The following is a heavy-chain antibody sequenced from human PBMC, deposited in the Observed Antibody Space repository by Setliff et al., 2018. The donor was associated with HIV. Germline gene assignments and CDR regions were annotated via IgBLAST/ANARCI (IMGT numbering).Heavy chain of an antibody. J-gene: IGHJ4*02. Sequence: SETLSLTCAVSGGSITNFYWSWIRQPPGKGLEWIGYLYNSGSTKYNPSLKSRVTISTDMSKTQLSLNLNSVTAADTALYYCALWGYSNAGGFDYWGQGTLVTVSS. CDR2: LYNSGST. D-gene: IGHD5-12*01. CDR3: ALWGYSNAGGFDY. V-gene: IGHV4-59*08. CDR1: GGSITNFY.